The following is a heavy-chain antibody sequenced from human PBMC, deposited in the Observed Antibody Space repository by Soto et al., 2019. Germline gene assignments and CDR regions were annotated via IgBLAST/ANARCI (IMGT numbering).Heavy chain of an antibody. CDR2: ITLYNGNT. D-gene: IGHD6-13*01. Sequence: ASVKVSCKASGYTFTYCSLHWLQQAPGQGLERMRWITLYNGNTNYAKKLQGRVTMTTDTSTSTAYMELSSLRSDDTAVYYCARAGYSSSLAPDAFDIWGQGTMVTVSS. V-gene: IGHV1-18*04. CDR1: GYTFTYCS. J-gene: IGHJ3*02. CDR3: ARAGYSSSLAPDAFDI.